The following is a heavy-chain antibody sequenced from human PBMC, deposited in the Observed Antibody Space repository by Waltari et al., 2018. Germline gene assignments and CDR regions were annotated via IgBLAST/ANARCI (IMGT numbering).Heavy chain of an antibody. CDR2: IFRSGSY. J-gene: IGHJ3*01. V-gene: IGHV4-31*03. CDR3: ARDRQGGAFDF. D-gene: IGHD3-16*01. CDR1: GGAITRGTYY. Sequence: QVQLQESGPGLVRPSQTLSLTCTVSGGAITRGTYYWSWIRQHPGQGLEGIGDIFRSGSYFSNPSLKSRLTISVDTSKNQFSLKLRSVTAADTAVYYCARDRQGGAFDFWGQGTMVSVSS.